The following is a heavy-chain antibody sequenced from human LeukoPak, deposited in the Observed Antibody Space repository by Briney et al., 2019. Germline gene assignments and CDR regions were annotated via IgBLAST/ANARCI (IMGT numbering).Heavy chain of an antibody. V-gene: IGHV5-51*01. CDR3: ARQERIQLWLPDY. Sequence: GEFLKISCQGSGYSFTSYWIGWVRQVPGKGLEWMGIIYPGDSDTRYSPSFQGQVTISADKSISTAYLQWSSLKASDTAMYYCARQERIQLWLPDYWGQGTLVTVSS. CDR1: GYSFTSYW. J-gene: IGHJ4*02. CDR2: IYPGDSDT. D-gene: IGHD5-18*01.